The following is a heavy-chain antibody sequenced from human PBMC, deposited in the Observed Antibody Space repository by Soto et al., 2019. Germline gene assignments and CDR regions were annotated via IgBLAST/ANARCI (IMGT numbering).Heavy chain of an antibody. V-gene: IGHV3-23*01. CDR2: ISGSGGST. CDR3: ARGPYRNTYNWFDS. CDR1: GFTFSNSA. D-gene: IGHD5-12*01. J-gene: IGHJ5*02. Sequence: PGGSLRLSCAPSGFTFSNSAMTWVRQAPGKGLEWVSTISGSGGSTYYADSVKGRFTISRDNAKNSLYLQMNSLGVEDTAVYYCARGPYRNTYNWFDSWGQGTLVTVSS.